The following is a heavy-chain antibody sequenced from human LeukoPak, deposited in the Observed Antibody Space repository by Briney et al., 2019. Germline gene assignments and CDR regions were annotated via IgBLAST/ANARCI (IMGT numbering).Heavy chain of an antibody. V-gene: IGHV3-11*01. D-gene: IGHD3-9*01. Sequence: GGSLRLSCAASGFTFSDYYMSWIRQAPGKGLEWVSYISSSGSTIYYADSVKGRFTISRDNAKNSLYLQMNSLRAEDTAVYYCARDTTYYDILTGYQEKYYFDYWGQGTLVTVSS. J-gene: IGHJ4*02. CDR2: ISSSGSTI. CDR3: ARDTTYYDILTGYQEKYYFDY. CDR1: GFTFSDYY.